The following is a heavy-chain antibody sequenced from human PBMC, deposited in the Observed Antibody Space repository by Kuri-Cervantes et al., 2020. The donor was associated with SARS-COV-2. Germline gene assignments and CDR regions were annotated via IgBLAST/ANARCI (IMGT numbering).Heavy chain of an antibody. CDR1: GYTFTGYY. V-gene: IGHV1-2*02. J-gene: IGHJ6*02. CDR2: INPNSGGT. D-gene: IGHD6-19*01. CDR3: ARGAVAGTLYYYYYGMDV. Sequence: ASVKVSCKASGYTFTGYYMHWVRQAPGQGLEWMGWINPNSGGTNYAQKFQGRVTMTRDTSISTAYMELSSLRAEDTAVYYCARGAVAGTLYYYYYGMDVWGQGTTVTVSS.